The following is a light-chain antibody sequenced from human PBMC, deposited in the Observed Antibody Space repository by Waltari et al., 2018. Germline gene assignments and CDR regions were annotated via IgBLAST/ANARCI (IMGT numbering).Light chain of an antibody. CDR3: QQSYSAPLA. Sequence: DTLMTQSPSSLSASVGDRVTITCRASQAISTYVNWYQQTPGMAPKLLIFSSSTLPRGVSSRFSGSGSGTEFTLTISNLQPDDFATYYCQQSYSAPLAFGGGTKLDI. CDR2: SSS. V-gene: IGKV1-39*01. J-gene: IGKJ4*01. CDR1: QAISTY.